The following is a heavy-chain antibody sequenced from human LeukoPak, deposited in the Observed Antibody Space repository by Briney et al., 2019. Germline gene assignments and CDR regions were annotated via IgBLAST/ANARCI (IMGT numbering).Heavy chain of an antibody. V-gene: IGHV4-59*01. D-gene: IGHD3-3*01. J-gene: IGHJ4*02. CDR2: IYSSGNT. Sequence: SETLSLTCTVSGGFISSYYWNWIRQTPGKGLEWIGSIYSSGNTNYNPSLKSRVTISVDTSKNQFSLMLTSVTAGDTAVYYCARGVVITGLDYWGQGTLVTVSS. CDR1: GGFISSYY. CDR3: ARGVVITGLDY.